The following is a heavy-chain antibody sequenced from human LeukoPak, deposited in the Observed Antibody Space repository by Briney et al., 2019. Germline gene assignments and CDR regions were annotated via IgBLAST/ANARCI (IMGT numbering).Heavy chain of an antibody. V-gene: IGHV4-59*01. J-gene: IGHJ4*02. CDR3: ARDLGLDGYTSYYFDY. Sequence: SETLSLTCTVSGGSISSYYWSWIRQPPGKGLEWIGYIYYSGSTNCNPSLKSRVTISVDTSKNQFSLKLSSVTAADTAVYYCARDLGLDGYTSYYFDYWGQGTLVTVSS. CDR1: GGSISSYY. CDR2: IYYSGST. D-gene: IGHD5-24*01.